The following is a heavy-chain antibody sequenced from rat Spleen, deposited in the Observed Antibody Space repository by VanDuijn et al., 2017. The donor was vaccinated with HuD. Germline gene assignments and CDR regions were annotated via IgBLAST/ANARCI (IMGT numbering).Heavy chain of an antibody. J-gene: IGHJ2*01. Sequence: EVQLVESGGGLVQPGRSLKLSCVASGFTFNKYWMAWIRQAPGKGLEWVASITNSGGGTYYPDSVKGRFTISRDNAKSTLYLQMNSPRSEDTATYYCATYGGFIDYWGQGVVVTVSS. D-gene: IGHD1-11*01. CDR3: ATYGGFIDY. CDR1: GFTFNKYW. CDR2: ITNSGGGT. V-gene: IGHV5-31*01.